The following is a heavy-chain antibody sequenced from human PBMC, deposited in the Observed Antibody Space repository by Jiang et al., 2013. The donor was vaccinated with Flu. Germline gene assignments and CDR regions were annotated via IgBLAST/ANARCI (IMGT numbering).Heavy chain of an antibody. CDR3: ARDGVETAMKSDGLDI. CDR2: ISANNGDT. CDR1: GYTFSTYS. J-gene: IGHJ3*02. D-gene: IGHD5-18*01. V-gene: IGHV1-18*04. Sequence: SGAEVKKPGASVKVSCKASGYTFSTYSITWVRQAPGQGLEWMGWISANNGDTNYAQKFQGRVTMTTDPSTSTAYMELGSLRSDDTAVYYCARDGVETAMKSDGLDIWGQGTMVTVSS.